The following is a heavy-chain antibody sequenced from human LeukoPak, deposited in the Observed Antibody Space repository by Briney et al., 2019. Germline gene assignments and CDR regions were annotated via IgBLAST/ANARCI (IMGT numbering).Heavy chain of an antibody. CDR2: ISGSGSSS. D-gene: IGHD3-22*01. Sequence: GGSLRLSCAASGFTVSSNYMSWVRQAPGKGLEWVSGISGSGSSSFYADSVKGRFTISRDNSKSTVYLQMNSLRAEDTAVYYCAKVDRSDSGGYTDYWGQGTLVTVSS. J-gene: IGHJ4*02. CDR3: AKVDRSDSGGYTDY. V-gene: IGHV3-23*01. CDR1: GFTVSSNY.